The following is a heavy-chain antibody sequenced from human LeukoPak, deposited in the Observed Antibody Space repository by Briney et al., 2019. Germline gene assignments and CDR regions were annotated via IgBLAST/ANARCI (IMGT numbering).Heavy chain of an antibody. Sequence: SETLSLTSTVSGGSISFYWSWFRQSPGKGLEWIGQIYQSGSTDYNPSLRSRVTISRDTSKNQFSLQLTSVTAADTAVYYCARHSDRWRYAMDVWGQGTTVTVSS. CDR3: ARHSDRWRYAMDV. J-gene: IGHJ6*02. V-gene: IGHV4-59*08. CDR2: IYQSGST. CDR1: GGSISFY. D-gene: IGHD1-26*01.